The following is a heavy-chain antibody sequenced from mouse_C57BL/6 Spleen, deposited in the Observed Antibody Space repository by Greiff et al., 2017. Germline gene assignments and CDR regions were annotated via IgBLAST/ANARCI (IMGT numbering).Heavy chain of an antibody. Sequence: EVQRVESGGGLVQPGGSLKLSCAASGFTFSDYYMYWVRQTPEKRLEWVAYISNGGGSTYYPDTVKGRFTISRDNAKNTLYLQMSRLKSEDTAMYYCARRGTTVYFDYWGQGTTLTVSS. CDR1: GFTFSDYY. CDR2: ISNGGGST. J-gene: IGHJ2*01. D-gene: IGHD1-1*01. V-gene: IGHV5-12*01. CDR3: ARRGTTVYFDY.